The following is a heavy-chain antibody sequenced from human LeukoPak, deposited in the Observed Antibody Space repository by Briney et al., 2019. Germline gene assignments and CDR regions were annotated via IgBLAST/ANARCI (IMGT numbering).Heavy chain of an antibody. J-gene: IGHJ5*02. V-gene: IGHV4-31*03. CDR1: GGSISSSSYY. CDR2: VYYSGST. D-gene: IGHD3-10*01. Sequence: SETLSLTCTVSGGSISSSSYYWGWIRQYPGKGLEWIGFVYYSGSTHYNPSLRSRLSISIDASKNQFSLKLASVTAADTAIYYCARERPGVLRWFDPWGQGTLVTVSS. CDR3: ARERPGVLRWFDP.